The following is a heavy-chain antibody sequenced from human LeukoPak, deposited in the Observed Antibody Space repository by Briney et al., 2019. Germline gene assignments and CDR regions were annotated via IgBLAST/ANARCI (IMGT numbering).Heavy chain of an antibody. CDR3: ARGGGYYGSGSYYNDFDY. J-gene: IGHJ4*02. CDR1: GGSISSYY. Sequence: SETLSLTCTVSGGSISSYYWSWIRQPPGKGLEWIGYIYYSGSTNYNPSLKSRVTISVDTSKNQFSLKLSSVTAADTAVYYCARGGGYYGSGSYYNDFDYWGQGTLVTVSS. D-gene: IGHD3-10*01. V-gene: IGHV4-59*01. CDR2: IYYSGST.